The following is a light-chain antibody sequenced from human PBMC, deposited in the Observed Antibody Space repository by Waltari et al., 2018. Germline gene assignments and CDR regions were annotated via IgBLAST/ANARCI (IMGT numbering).Light chain of an antibody. J-gene: IGKJ1*01. V-gene: IGKV3-20*01. CDR3: QNHERLPAM. Sequence: EIVLTQSPATLALSPGDRATLSCRASQSISRYLAWYQQKPGQAPRRLIYAASSRATGIPDRFSGSGSGTDFSLTISRLEPEDFAVYYCQNHERLPAMFGQGTKVEIK. CDR2: AAS. CDR1: QSISRY.